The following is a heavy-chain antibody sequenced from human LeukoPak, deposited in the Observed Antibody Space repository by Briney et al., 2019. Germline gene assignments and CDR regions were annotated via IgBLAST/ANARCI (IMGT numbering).Heavy chain of an antibody. Sequence: SETLSLTCTVSGVSSSSSYWSWIRQPPGKGLEWIGFIFYTGDSNHNPSFKSRVSISLDTSKDQISLKLSSVTAADTAVYYCARHRFASPLDSWGQGTLVTVSS. V-gene: IGHV4-59*08. CDR3: ARHRFASPLDS. D-gene: IGHD2-21*01. J-gene: IGHJ4*02. CDR2: IFYTGDS. CDR1: GVSSSSSY.